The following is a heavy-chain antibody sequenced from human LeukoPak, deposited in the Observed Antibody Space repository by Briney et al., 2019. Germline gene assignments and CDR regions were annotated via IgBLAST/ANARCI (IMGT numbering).Heavy chain of an antibody. D-gene: IGHD3-22*01. CDR3: ARDRGTYYYDSSGYP. J-gene: IGHJ5*02. CDR2: ISSSSSTI. CDR1: GFXFSSYS. Sequence: GGSLRLSCAASGFXFSSYSINWVRQAPGKGLEWVSYISSSSSTIYYADSVKGRFTISRDNAKNSLYLQMNSLRDEDTAVYYCARDRGTYYYDSSGYPWGQGTLVTVSS. V-gene: IGHV3-48*02.